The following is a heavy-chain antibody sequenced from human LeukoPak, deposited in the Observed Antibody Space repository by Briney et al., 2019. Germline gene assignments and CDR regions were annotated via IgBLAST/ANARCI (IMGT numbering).Heavy chain of an antibody. D-gene: IGHD1-26*01. CDR1: GGSISSYY. V-gene: IGHV4-59*01. J-gene: IGHJ4*02. CDR2: IYYSGST. CDR3: ARVRGSLLWEQLIDY. Sequence: PSETLSLTCTVSGGSISSYYWSWIRQPPGKGLEWIGYIYYSGSTNYNPSLKSRVTISVDTSKNQFSLKLSSVTAADTAVYYCARVRGSLLWEQLIDYWGQGTLVTVSS.